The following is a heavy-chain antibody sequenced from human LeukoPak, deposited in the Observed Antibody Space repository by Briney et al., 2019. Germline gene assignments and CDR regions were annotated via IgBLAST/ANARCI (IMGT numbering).Heavy chain of an antibody. CDR2: ISAYNGNT. CDR3: ARAWVVGVPGCDY. V-gene: IGHV1-18*01. J-gene: IGHJ4*02. Sequence: ASVKVSCKASGYTFTSYDISWVRQAPGQGLEWMGWISAYNGNTNYAQELQGRVTMTTDTSTSAAYMELRSLRSDDTAVYYCARAWVVGVPGCDYWGQGTLVTVSS. CDR1: GYTFTSYD. D-gene: IGHD1-26*01.